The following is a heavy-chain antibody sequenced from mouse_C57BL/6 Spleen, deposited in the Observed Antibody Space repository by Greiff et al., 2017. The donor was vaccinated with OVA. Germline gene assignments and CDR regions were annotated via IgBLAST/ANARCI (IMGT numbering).Heavy chain of an antibody. CDR2: IYPGDGDT. Sequence: QVHVKQSGPELVKPGASVKISCKASGYAFSSSWMNWVKQRPGKGLEWIGRIYPGDGDTNYNGKFKGKATLTADKSSSTAYMQLSSLTSEDSAVYFCARGGYDYDGAWFAYWGQGTLVTVSA. D-gene: IGHD2-4*01. V-gene: IGHV1-82*01. CDR3: ARGGYDYDGAWFAY. CDR1: GYAFSSSW. J-gene: IGHJ3*01.